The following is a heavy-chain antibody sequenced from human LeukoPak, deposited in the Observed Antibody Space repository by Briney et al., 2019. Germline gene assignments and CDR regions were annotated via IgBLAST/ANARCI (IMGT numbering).Heavy chain of an antibody. Sequence: GGSLRLSCAASGFTFSSYDMSWVRQAPGKGLEWVSAITRGGDGTYYADSVKDRFTISRDTSKNTLYLQMNSLRAEDTALYYCAKARGYNYFDCWGQGTLVTVSS. D-gene: IGHD5-18*01. J-gene: IGHJ4*02. CDR2: ITRGGDGT. CDR1: GFTFSSYD. CDR3: AKARGYNYFDC. V-gene: IGHV3-23*01.